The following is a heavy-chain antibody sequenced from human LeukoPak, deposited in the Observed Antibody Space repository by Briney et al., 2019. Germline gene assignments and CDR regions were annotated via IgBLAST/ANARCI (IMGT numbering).Heavy chain of an antibody. Sequence: ASVKVSCKASGYTFTSYDINWVRQATGQGLEWMGWMNPNSGNTGYPQKFQGRVTMTRNTSISTAYMELSSLRSEDTAVYYCARAVVGATTVFDYWGQGTLVTVSS. V-gene: IGHV1-8*01. CDR1: GYTFTSYD. J-gene: IGHJ4*02. CDR3: ARAVVGATTVFDY. D-gene: IGHD1-26*01. CDR2: MNPNSGNT.